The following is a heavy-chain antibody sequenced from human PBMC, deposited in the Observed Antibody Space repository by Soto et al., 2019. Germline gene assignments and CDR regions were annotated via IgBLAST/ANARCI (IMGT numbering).Heavy chain of an antibody. CDR2: IKQDGSEK. D-gene: IGHD3-3*01. V-gene: IGHV3-7*01. CDR1: GFTFSSYW. J-gene: IGHJ6*03. Sequence: EVQLVESGGGLVQPGGSLRLSCAASGFTFSSYWMSWVRQAPGKGLEWVANIKQDGSEKYYVDSVKGRFTISRDNAKNSLYLQMNSLRAEDTAVYYCAREKWEWLLTINYYYYYMDVWGKGTTVTVSS. CDR3: AREKWEWLLTINYYYYYMDV.